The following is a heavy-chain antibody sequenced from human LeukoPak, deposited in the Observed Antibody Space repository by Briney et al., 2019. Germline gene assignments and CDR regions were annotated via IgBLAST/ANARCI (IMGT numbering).Heavy chain of an antibody. J-gene: IGHJ1*01. CDR1: GFTFSRYW. Sequence: GALRLSCAASGFTFSRYWMHWGRQAPGKGLVWVSRINSDGRSTSYADSVKGRFTISRDNSKNPVSLQMNSLRGDDTAVYYCAKDDAWGRYKDWGQGTLVTVSS. D-gene: IGHD3-16*01. CDR2: INSDGRST. V-gene: IGHV3-74*01. CDR3: AKDDAWGRYKD.